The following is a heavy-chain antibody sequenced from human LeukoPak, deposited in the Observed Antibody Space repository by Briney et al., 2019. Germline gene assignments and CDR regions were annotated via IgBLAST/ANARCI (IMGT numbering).Heavy chain of an antibody. Sequence: SETLSLTCTVSGGSISSGGYYRNWIRQHPGKGLEWIGYIYYSGSTYYKPSLKSRVVISEDTSKNQFSLKLSSVTAADTAVYYCASLCCSGGSCAFDYWGQGTLVTVSS. D-gene: IGHD2-15*01. CDR1: GGSISSGGYY. V-gene: IGHV4-31*03. J-gene: IGHJ4*02. CDR2: IYYSGST. CDR3: ASLCCSGGSCAFDY.